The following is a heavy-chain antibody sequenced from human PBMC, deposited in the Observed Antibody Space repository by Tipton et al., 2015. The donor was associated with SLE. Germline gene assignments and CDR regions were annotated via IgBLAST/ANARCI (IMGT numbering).Heavy chain of an antibody. J-gene: IGHJ2*01. V-gene: IGHV4-59*10. Sequence: TLSLTCAVYGASFSGYYWSWIRQTPGKGLEWIGRIYTSGSTNYNPSLKSRVTMSVDTSKNQFSLKLSSVTAADTAVYYCAALTGTTSYFDLWGRGTLVTVSS. CDR1: GASFSGYY. CDR2: IYTSGST. D-gene: IGHD1-7*01. CDR3: AALTGTTSYFDL.